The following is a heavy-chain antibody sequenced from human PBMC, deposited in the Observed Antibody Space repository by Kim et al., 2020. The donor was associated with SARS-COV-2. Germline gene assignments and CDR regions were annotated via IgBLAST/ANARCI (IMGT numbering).Heavy chain of an antibody. Sequence: GGSLRLSCAGSGFTFSSYAMSWVRLAPGKGLEWVSAINTDGSRTYYVDSVKGHFTISRDNSKNTLYLQMNNLRAEDTAVYYCARSGGSIWDGFDYWGQGTLVTVSS. CDR3: ARSGGSIWDGFDY. CDR1: GFTFSSYA. J-gene: IGHJ4*02. D-gene: IGHD6-13*01. V-gene: IGHV3-23*01. CDR2: INTDGSRT.